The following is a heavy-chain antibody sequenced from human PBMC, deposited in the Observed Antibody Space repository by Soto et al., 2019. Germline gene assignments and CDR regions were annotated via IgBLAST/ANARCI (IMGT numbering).Heavy chain of an antibody. J-gene: IGHJ4*02. V-gene: IGHV3-30-3*02. Sequence: PVGSLRLSCAASGSTFSNYIMHWVRQAPGKGLEWVAIILHDGNNKYYADSVKGRFTISRDNSKNTLYLQMNSLRAEDTAVYYCAKSGDTAMVTLPFDYWGQGTLVTVSS. CDR3: AKSGDTAMVTLPFDY. CDR2: ILHDGNNK. D-gene: IGHD5-18*01. CDR1: GSTFSNYI.